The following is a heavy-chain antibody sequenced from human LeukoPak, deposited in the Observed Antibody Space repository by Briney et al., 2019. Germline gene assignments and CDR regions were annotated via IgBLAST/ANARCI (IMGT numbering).Heavy chain of an antibody. J-gene: IGHJ6*03. V-gene: IGHV4-61*01. Sequence: KASETLSLTCTVSGGSISSGSYYWSWIRQPPGKGLEWIGYIYYSGSTNYNPSLKSRVTISVDTSKNQFSLKLSSVTAADTAVYYCARGSSSGWPWDYYYYMDVWGKGTTVTISS. D-gene: IGHD6-19*01. CDR2: IYYSGST. CDR3: ARGSSSGWPWDYYYYMDV. CDR1: GGSISSGSYY.